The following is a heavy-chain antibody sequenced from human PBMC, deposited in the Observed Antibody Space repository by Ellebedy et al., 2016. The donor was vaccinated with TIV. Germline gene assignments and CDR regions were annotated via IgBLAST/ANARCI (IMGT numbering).Heavy chain of an antibody. CDR3: ARAHCTNGVCPEVDP. CDR1: GYTFTSYD. V-gene: IGHV1-8*01. Sequence: ASVKVSCKASGYTFTSYDINWVRQATGQGLEWMGWMNPNSGNTGYAQKFQGRVTMTRDTSTTTVYMDLSSLISEDTAVYYCARAHCTNGVCPEVDPWGQGTLVTVSS. J-gene: IGHJ5*02. D-gene: IGHD2-8*01. CDR2: MNPNSGNT.